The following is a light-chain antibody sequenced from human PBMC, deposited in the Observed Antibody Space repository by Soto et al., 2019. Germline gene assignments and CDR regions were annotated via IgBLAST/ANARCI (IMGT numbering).Light chain of an antibody. CDR1: QSISSD. J-gene: IGKJ5*01. V-gene: IGKV3-15*01. Sequence: EIVMTQSPATLSVSPGERSTLSCMASQSISSDLAWYQQKPGQAPRLFIYGAFTRATGIPDRFSGSGSGRDSTLTISGLEPEDFAVYYCQQYGSSPLISFGQGTRLEIK. CDR2: GAF. CDR3: QQYGSSPLIS.